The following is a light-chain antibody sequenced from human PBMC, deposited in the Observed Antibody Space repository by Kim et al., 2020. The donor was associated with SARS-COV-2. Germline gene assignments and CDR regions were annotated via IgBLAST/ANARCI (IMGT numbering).Light chain of an antibody. CDR2: SVD. Sequence: QSVLTQSPSASGTPGQRVIISCSGSGSNIGSNSVFWYQQFPGAAPNLLIYSVDQRSSGVPDRFSGSKSATSASLAISGLQSEDEAIYYCASWDDSLNGVLFGGGTKLTVL. CDR1: GSNIGSNS. CDR3: ASWDDSLNGVL. J-gene: IGLJ3*02. V-gene: IGLV1-44*01.